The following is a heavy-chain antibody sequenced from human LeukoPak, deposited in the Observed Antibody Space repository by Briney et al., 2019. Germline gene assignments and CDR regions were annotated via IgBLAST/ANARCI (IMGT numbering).Heavy chain of an antibody. CDR2: IYHSGST. D-gene: IGHD3-10*01. V-gene: IGHV4-4*02. CDR1: GGPISSSNW. J-gene: IGHJ6*03. CDR3: ASYGSGSSYYYYYMDV. Sequence: SETLSLTCAVSGGPISSSNWWSWVRQPPGKGLEWIGEIYHSGSTNYNPSLKSRVTMSVDKSKNQFSLKLRSVTAADTAVYYCASYGSGSSYYYYYMDVWGKGTTVTISS.